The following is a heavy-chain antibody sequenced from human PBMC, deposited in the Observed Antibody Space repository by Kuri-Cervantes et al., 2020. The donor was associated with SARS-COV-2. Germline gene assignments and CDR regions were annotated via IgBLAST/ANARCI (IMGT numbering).Heavy chain of an antibody. J-gene: IGHJ3*02. Sequence: SLKISYAASGITFSSYWMHGVRQAPEKGVVWVSRINSDGSSTSYADSVKGRFTISRDNAKITLYMQMNSLRAEDTAVYYCARDPDSSGWYAGDAFDIWGQGTMVTVSS. V-gene: IGHV3-74*01. CDR2: INSDGSST. D-gene: IGHD6-19*01. CDR1: GITFSSYW. CDR3: ARDPDSSGWYAGDAFDI.